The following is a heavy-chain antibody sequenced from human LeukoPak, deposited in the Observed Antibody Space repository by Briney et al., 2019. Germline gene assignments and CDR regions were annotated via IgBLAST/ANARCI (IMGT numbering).Heavy chain of an antibody. D-gene: IGHD3-22*01. V-gene: IGHV3-48*03. CDR1: GFTFSSYE. J-gene: IGHJ6*02. Sequence: GGSRRLSCAASGFTFSSYEMNWVRQAPGKGLEWVSYISSSGSTIYYADSVKGRFTISRDNAKNSLYLQMNSLRAEDTAVYYCAREYYYDSSGYTNYYYGMDVWGQGTTVTVSS. CDR2: ISSSGSTI. CDR3: AREYYYDSSGYTNYYYGMDV.